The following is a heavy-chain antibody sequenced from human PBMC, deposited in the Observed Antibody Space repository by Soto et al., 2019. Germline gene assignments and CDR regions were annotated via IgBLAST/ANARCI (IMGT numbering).Heavy chain of an antibody. D-gene: IGHD5-12*01. CDR2: INPNSGDT. CDR3: ARERYTGYVVFDF. CDR1: GYTFTNHY. Sequence: QVQLLQSGVEVKRPGASVKVSCKASGYTFTNHYIHWVRQAPGQGLEWMGWINPNSGDTNFAQKFQGRVTMTRDTSIITAYMELSRLTSDDTAVYYCARERYTGYVVFDFWGQGTLVTVSS. V-gene: IGHV1-2*02. J-gene: IGHJ4*02.